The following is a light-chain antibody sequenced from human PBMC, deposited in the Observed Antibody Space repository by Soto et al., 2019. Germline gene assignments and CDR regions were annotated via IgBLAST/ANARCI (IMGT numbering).Light chain of an antibody. CDR2: GAS. Sequence: EVELTQSPGTLSLSPGEGATLSCRASQSFDSSSLAWYQQTPGQTPRLLIYGASTRATGVSDRFSGSGSGTNFALSISRLEPEDFGVYYCQKYGGSPLVTFGPGTKVEVK. CDR1: QSFDSSS. CDR3: QKYGGSPLVT. V-gene: IGKV3-20*01. J-gene: IGKJ3*01.